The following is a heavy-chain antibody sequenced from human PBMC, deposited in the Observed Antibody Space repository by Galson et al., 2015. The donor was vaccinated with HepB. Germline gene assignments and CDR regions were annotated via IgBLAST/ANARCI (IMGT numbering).Heavy chain of an antibody. CDR2: INSDGSST. V-gene: IGHV3-74*01. D-gene: IGHD3-22*01. J-gene: IGHJ3*02. CDR1: GFTFSSYR. Sequence: SLRLSCAASGFTFSSYRMHWVRQAPGKGLVWVSRINSDGSSTSYADSVKGRFTISRDNAKNTLYLQMNSLRAEDTAVYYCARVVPGYYDSSGYYRGVNAFDIWGQGTMVTVSS. CDR3: ARVVPGYYDSSGYYRGVNAFDI.